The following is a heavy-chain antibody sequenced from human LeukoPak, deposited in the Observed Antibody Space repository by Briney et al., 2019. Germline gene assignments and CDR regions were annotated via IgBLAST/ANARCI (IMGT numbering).Heavy chain of an antibody. Sequence: PGGSLRLSCAASGFTFSSYAMHWVRQAPGKGLEWVAVISYDGSNKYYADSVKGRFTISRDNSKNTLYLQMNSLRAEDTAVYYCARDQGSSAGWYYYMDVWGKGTTVTVSS. V-gene: IGHV3-30-3*01. CDR2: ISYDGSNK. J-gene: IGHJ6*03. CDR1: GFTFSSYA. D-gene: IGHD6-6*01. CDR3: ARDQGSSAGWYYYMDV.